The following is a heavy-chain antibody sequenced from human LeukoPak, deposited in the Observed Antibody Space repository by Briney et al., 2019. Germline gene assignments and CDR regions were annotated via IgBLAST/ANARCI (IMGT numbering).Heavy chain of an antibody. CDR2: INHSGST. D-gene: IGHD2-15*01. CDR3: ARYGSRTDWYFDL. J-gene: IGHJ2*01. V-gene: IGHV4-34*01. CDR1: GVSFSGYY. Sequence: SETLSLTCAVYGVSFSGYYWSWIRQPPGKGLEWIGEINHSGSTNYNPSLKSRVTISVDTSKNQFSLKLSSVTAADTAVYYCARYGSRTDWYFDLWGRGTLVTVSS.